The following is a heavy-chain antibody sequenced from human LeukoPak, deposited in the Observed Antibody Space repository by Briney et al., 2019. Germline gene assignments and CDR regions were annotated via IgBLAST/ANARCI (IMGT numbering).Heavy chain of an antibody. J-gene: IGHJ6*02. CDR2: ISAYNGNT. V-gene: IGHV1-18*01. CDR1: GYTFTSYG. Sequence: ASVKVSCKASGYTFTSYGFSWVRQAPGQGLEWMGWISAYNGNTHYAQKLQGRVTMTADTSTSTAYMELRSLRSDDTAVYYCARALKWHYGMDVWGQGTTVTVSS. D-gene: IGHD5-12*01. CDR3: ARALKWHYGMDV.